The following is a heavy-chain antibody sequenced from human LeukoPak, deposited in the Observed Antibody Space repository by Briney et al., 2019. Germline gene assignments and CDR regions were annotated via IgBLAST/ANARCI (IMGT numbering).Heavy chain of an antibody. CDR3: ARDLRVVVAAPLYNWFDP. Sequence: SETLSLTCTVSGGSISSGSYYWSWIRQPAGKGLEWIGRVYTSGSTNYNPSLKSRVTISVDTSKNQFSLKLNSVTAADTAVYYCARDLRVVVAAPLYNWFDPWGQGTLVTVSS. CDR2: VYTSGST. D-gene: IGHD2-15*01. CDR1: GGSISSGSYY. J-gene: IGHJ5*02. V-gene: IGHV4-61*02.